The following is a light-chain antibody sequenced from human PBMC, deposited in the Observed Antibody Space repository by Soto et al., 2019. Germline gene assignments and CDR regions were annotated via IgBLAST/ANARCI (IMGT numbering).Light chain of an antibody. CDR2: GAS. CDR3: QQYNQWPSWT. V-gene: IGKV3-15*01. CDR1: EDVASN. Sequence: EIVMTQSPDTLSVSPGERVTLSCRASEDVASNLAWYQQKVGQVPRLVIYGASSRAPGMPARFSASGSGTEFSLTISSLQSEDFGIYYCQQYNQWPSWTFGQGTRVDI. J-gene: IGKJ1*01.